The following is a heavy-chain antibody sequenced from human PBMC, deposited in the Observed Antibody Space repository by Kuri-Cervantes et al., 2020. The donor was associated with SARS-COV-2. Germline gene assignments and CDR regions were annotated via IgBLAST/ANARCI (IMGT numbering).Heavy chain of an antibody. CDR1: GFTFDDYA. D-gene: IGHD6-13*01. V-gene: IGHV3-43*02. Sequence: GESLKISCAASGFTFDDYAMHWVRQAPGKGLEWVSLISGDGGSTYYADSVKGRFTISRDNSKNSLYLQMNSLRAEDTAVYYCAKDSLGAAAGPVNWFDPWGQGTLVTVSS. CDR3: AKDSLGAAAGPVNWFDP. J-gene: IGHJ5*02. CDR2: ISGDGGST.